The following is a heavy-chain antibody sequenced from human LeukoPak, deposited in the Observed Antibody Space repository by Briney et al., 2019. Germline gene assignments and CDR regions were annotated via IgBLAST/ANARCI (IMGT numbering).Heavy chain of an antibody. CDR2: ISAYNGNT. CDR1: GYTFTSYY. Sequence: GASVKVSCKASGYTFTSYYMHWVRQAPGQGLEWMGWISAYNGNTNYAQKLQGRVTMTRDTSTSTAYMELRSLRSDDTAVYYCARGLSQFGELSDASSYWGQGTLVTVSS. CDR3: ARGLSQFGELSDASSY. V-gene: IGHV1-18*04. D-gene: IGHD3-10*01. J-gene: IGHJ4*02.